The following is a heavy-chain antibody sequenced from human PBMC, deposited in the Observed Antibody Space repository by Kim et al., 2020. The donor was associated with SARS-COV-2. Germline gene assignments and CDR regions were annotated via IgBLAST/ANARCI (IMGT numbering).Heavy chain of an antibody. Sequence: GESLKISCKGSGYSFTSYWISWVRQMPGKGLEWMGRIDPSDSYTNYSPSFQGHVTISADKSISTAYLQWSSLKASDTAMYYCATPRGGSGSYDDYYYYGMDVWGQGTTVTVSS. D-gene: IGHD3-10*01. CDR3: ATPRGGSGSYDDYYYYGMDV. CDR2: IDPSDSYT. V-gene: IGHV5-10-1*01. J-gene: IGHJ6*02. CDR1: GYSFTSYW.